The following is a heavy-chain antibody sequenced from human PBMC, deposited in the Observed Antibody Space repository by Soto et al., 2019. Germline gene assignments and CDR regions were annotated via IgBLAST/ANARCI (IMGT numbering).Heavy chain of an antibody. V-gene: IGHV3-53*04. CDR3: ARALYDILPGSPPPHDAFDI. CDR1: GFTVSSNY. CDR2: IYSGGST. J-gene: IGHJ3*02. Sequence: GGSLRLSCAASGFTVSSNYMSWVRQAPGKGLEWVSVIYSGGSTYYADSVKGRFTISRHNSKNTLYLQMNSLRAEDTAVYYCARALYDILPGSPPPHDAFDIWGQGTMVTVSS. D-gene: IGHD3-9*01.